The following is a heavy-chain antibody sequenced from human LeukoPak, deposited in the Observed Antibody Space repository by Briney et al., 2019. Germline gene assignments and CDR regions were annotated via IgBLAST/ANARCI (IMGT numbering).Heavy chain of an antibody. Sequence: SETLSLTCPVYGGSFSGYYWSWIRQPPGKGLEWIGEINHSGSTNYNPSLKSRVTISVDTSENQFSLRLSSATAADTAVYYCASVKAYCGGDCPWGWFDPWGQGTLVTVSS. V-gene: IGHV4-34*01. CDR2: INHSGST. J-gene: IGHJ5*02. CDR1: GGSFSGYY. D-gene: IGHD2-21*01. CDR3: ASVKAYCGGDCPWGWFDP.